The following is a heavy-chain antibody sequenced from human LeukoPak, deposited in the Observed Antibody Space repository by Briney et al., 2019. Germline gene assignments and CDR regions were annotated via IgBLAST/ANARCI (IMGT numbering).Heavy chain of an antibody. CDR3: ARESSDLGSYFHT. Sequence: GGSLRLSCAASGFTFSSDSMNWIRQAPGKGLEWVSFISSSSSFIYYADSLKGRFTISRDNAKNSLYLQMNSLRAEDTAVYYCARESSDLGSYFHTWGQGTLVTVSS. D-gene: IGHD3-10*01. CDR2: ISSSSSFI. J-gene: IGHJ5*02. V-gene: IGHV3-21*01. CDR1: GFTFSSDS.